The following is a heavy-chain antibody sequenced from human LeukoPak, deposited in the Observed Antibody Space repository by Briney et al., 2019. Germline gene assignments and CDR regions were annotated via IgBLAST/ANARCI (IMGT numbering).Heavy chain of an antibody. CDR3: ARGGGNYYDTSAYYYLAGY. D-gene: IGHD3-22*01. J-gene: IGHJ4*02. CDR1: GFTFDDYG. CDR2: IKKDGSDK. V-gene: IGHV3-7*01. Sequence: GGSLRLSCAASGFTFDDYGMSWVRQAPGKGLEWVANIKKDGSDKNYVDSVKGRFTISRDNAKNSLYLQMNSLRAEDTAVYYCARGGGNYYDTSAYYYLAGYWGQGTLVTVSS.